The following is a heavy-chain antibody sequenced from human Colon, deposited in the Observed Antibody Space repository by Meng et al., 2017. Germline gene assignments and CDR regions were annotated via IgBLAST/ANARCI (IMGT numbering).Heavy chain of an antibody. CDR3: ARYRYDSSSYSNFFDP. D-gene: IGHD3-22*01. Sequence: QVHLQDSGPGLVNPSPTLPLTCTVSGDSIRSGAYYWSWMCHHPGKDLDWIGYMHYSGIANYNPSLNSRIAISVDTSKNHFSLKLSSVTAADTAVYYCARYRYDSSSYSNFFDPWGQGTLVTVSS. V-gene: IGHV4-31*03. J-gene: IGHJ5*02. CDR2: MHYSGIA. CDR1: GDSIRSGAYY.